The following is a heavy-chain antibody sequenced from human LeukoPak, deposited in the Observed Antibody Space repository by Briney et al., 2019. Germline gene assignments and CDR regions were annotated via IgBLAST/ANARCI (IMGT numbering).Heavy chain of an antibody. CDR2: ISSSSSTI. J-gene: IGHJ4*02. D-gene: IGHD4-17*01. Sequence: GGSLRLSCAASGFTFSSYSMNWVRQAPGKGLEWVSYISSSSSTIYYADSVKGRFTISRDNAKNSLYLQMNSLRAEDTAVYYCASPQDDYGDYWGLDYWGQGTLVTVSS. V-gene: IGHV3-48*04. CDR3: ASPQDDYGDYWGLDY. CDR1: GFTFSSYS.